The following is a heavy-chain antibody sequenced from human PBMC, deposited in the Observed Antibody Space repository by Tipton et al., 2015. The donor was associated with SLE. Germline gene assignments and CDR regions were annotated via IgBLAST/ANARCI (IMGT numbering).Heavy chain of an antibody. V-gene: IGHV4-31*03. CDR1: GGSISSGGFY. CDR2: IYHSGST. Sequence: TLSLTCTVSGGSISSGGFYWSWIRQHPGKGLEWIGEIYHSGSTNYNPSLKSRVTISVDKSKNQFSLKLSSVTAADTAVYYCARARSLITGTTGGTFDYWGQGTLVTVSS. D-gene: IGHD1-20*01. CDR3: ARARSLITGTTGGTFDY. J-gene: IGHJ4*02.